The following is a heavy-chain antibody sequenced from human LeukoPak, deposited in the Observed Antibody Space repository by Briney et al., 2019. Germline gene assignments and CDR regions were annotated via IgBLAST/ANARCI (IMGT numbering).Heavy chain of an antibody. Sequence: ASVKVSCKASGGTFSSYAISWVRQAPGQGLEWMGWINPNSGGTNYAQKFQGRVTMTRDTSISTAYMELSRLRSDDTAVYYCATYYYDSSGYYSFDYWGQGTLVTVSS. V-gene: IGHV1-2*02. CDR2: INPNSGGT. CDR1: GGTFSSYA. CDR3: ATYYYDSSGYYSFDY. D-gene: IGHD3-22*01. J-gene: IGHJ4*02.